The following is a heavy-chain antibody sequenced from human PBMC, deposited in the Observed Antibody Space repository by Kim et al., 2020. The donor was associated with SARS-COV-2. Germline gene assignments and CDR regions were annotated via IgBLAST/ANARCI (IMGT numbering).Heavy chain of an antibody. J-gene: IGHJ5*02. V-gene: IGHV1-8*01. D-gene: IGHD3-10*01. Sequence: AQKFQGRLTMTRNTTISTAYMDLSSLRSEDTAVYYCARGPYGSGSKWFDPWGQGTLVTVSA. CDR3: ARGPYGSGSKWFDP.